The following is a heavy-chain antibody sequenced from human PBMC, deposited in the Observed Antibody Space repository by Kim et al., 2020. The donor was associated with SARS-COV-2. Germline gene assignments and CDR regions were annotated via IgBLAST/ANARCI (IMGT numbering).Heavy chain of an antibody. CDR1: GGSFSGYY. CDR2: INHSGST. Sequence: SETLSLTCAVYGGSFSGYYWSWIRQPPGKGLEWIGEINHSGSTNYNPSLKSRVTISVDTSKNQFPLNLSSVTAADTAVHYCARGRGKLLWFGELGNAFDIWGQGTMVTVSS. D-gene: IGHD3-10*01. J-gene: IGHJ3*02. V-gene: IGHV4-34*01. CDR3: ARGRGKLLWFGELGNAFDI.